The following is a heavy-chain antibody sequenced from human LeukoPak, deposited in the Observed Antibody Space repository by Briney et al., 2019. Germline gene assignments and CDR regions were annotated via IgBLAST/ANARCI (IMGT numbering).Heavy chain of an antibody. CDR3: ARGGIWGDFYDY. V-gene: IGHV1-8*02. CDR2: MNPNSGNT. J-gene: IGHJ4*02. D-gene: IGHD2/OR15-2a*01. Sequence: GASVKVSCKASGGTFSSYAINWVRQATGQGLEWMGWMNPNSGNTGYAQKFQGRVTMTRNTSISTAYMELSSLRSEDTAVYYCARGGIWGDFYDYWGQGTLVTVSS. CDR1: GGTFSSYA.